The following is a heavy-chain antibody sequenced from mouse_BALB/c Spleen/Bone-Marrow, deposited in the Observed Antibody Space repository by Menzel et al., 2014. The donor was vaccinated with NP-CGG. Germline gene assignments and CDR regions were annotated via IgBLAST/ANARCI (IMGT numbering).Heavy chain of an antibody. V-gene: IGHV1-9*01. Sequence: VQLVESGAELMKPGASVKISCKATGYTFSSYWIEWVKQRPGHGLEWIGEILPGNGNTNSNEKFKGKATFTADTSSNTAYMQLSSLTSEDSAVYFCARVPHSLLRPYCFDYWGQGTTLTVSS. CDR3: ARVPHSLLRPYCFDY. CDR2: ILPGNGNT. J-gene: IGHJ2*01. D-gene: IGHD1-2*01. CDR1: GYTFSSYW.